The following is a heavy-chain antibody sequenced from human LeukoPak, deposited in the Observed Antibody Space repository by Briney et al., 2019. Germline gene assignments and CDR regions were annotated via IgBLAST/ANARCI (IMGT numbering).Heavy chain of an antibody. J-gene: IGHJ6*02. CDR2: IDNYSGVT. CDR3: ARDYSIRVAASSYGMDV. V-gene: IGHV1-18*01. Sequence: ASVKVSCKGSGYTFTSIGLSWVRQAPGQGLEWMGWIDNYSGVTEYAQNFQGRVTMTTDTTTSTAYMELRSLRSDDTAVYYCARDYSIRVAASSYGMDVWGQGTTVTVSS. D-gene: IGHD6-19*01. CDR1: GYTFTSIG.